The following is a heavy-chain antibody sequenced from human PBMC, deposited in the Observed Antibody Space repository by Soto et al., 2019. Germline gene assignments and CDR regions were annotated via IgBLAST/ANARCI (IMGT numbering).Heavy chain of an antibody. CDR2: ISGSGGST. CDR1: GFTFSSYA. CDR3: ANPPWDYDFWRGYYFDY. J-gene: IGHJ4*02. D-gene: IGHD3-3*01. V-gene: IGHV3-23*01. Sequence: GGSLRLSCAASGFTFSSYAMSWVRQAPGKGLEWVSAISGSGGSTYYADSVKGRFTISRDNSKNTLYLQMNSLRAEDTAVYYCANPPWDYDFWRGYYFDYWGQGTLVTVSS.